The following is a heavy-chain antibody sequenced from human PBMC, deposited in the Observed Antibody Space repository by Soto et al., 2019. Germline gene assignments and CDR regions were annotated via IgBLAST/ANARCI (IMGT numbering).Heavy chain of an antibody. CDR2: IDHSGTT. CDR3: SRGRPPRY. V-gene: IGHV4-34*01. CDR1: GESISGHY. J-gene: IGHJ4*02. Sequence: PSETLSLTCVVYGESISGHYWSWFRQPPGKTLEWIGDIDHSGTTHYNPSLKSRLTISIDTSKNHFSLGLTAVTAADAGTYFCSRGRPPRYWGQGTLVTVSS.